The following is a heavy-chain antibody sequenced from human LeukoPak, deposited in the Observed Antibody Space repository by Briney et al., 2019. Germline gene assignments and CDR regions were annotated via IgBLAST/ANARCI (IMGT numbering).Heavy chain of an antibody. CDR2: ISAYNGNR. CDR1: GYTFTSYG. V-gene: IGHV1-18*01. Sequence: GASVKVSCKASGYTFTSYGISWVPQAPGQGLEWMGWISAYNGNRNYAQKLQGRVTMTTDTSTSTAYKGLRRLRSDDTAVYYCARLGGGYCGGDCYGNWFDPWGQGTLVTVSS. CDR3: ARLGGGYCGGDCYGNWFDP. J-gene: IGHJ5*02. D-gene: IGHD2-21*02.